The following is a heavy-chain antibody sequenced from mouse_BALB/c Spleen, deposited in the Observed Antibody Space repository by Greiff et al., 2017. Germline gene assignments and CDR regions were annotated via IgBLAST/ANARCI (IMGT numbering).Heavy chain of an antibody. CDR2: IWTGGGT. Sequence: QVQLQQSGPGLVAPSQSLSITCTVSGFSLTSYDISWIRQPPGKGLEWLGVIWTGGGTNYNSAFMSRLSISKDNSKSQVFLKMNSLQTDDTAIYYCVRAYGTAWFAYWGHGTLVTVSA. J-gene: IGHJ3*01. CDR3: VRAYGTAWFAY. V-gene: IGHV2-9-2*01. CDR1: GFSLTSYD. D-gene: IGHD2-10*02.